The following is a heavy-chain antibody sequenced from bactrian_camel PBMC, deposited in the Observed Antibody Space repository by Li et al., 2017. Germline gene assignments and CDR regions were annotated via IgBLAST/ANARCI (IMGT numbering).Heavy chain of an antibody. J-gene: IGHJ6*01. CDR1: GFTFSSYI. CDR3: VRDGELLPSLFGY. D-gene: IGHD6*01. CDR2: ISSSRTT. V-gene: IGHV3S40*01. Sequence: VQLVESGGGSVQPGGSLRLSCAASGFTFSSYIMSWVRQAPGKGLEWVSTISSSRTTYYADSVKGRFTISRDNAKNTVFLQMTSLKPEDTAGYYCVRDGELLPSLFGYWGQGTQVTVS.